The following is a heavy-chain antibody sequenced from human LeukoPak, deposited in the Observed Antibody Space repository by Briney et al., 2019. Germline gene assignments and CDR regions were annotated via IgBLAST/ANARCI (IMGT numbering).Heavy chain of an antibody. D-gene: IGHD3-16*01. CDR1: GYTFASYD. CDR2: MNPNSGNT. CDR3: ARIKRVLRSFNWFDP. Sequence: ASVKVSCKASGYTFASYDINWVRQATGQGLEWMGWMNPNSGNTGYAQKFQGRVTMTRNTSISTAYMELSSLRSEDTAVYYCARIKRVLRSFNWFDPWGQGTLVTVSS. V-gene: IGHV1-8*01. J-gene: IGHJ5*02.